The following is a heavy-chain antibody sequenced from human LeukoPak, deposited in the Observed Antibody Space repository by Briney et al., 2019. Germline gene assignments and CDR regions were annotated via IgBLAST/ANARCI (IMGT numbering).Heavy chain of an antibody. Sequence: LPGGSLRLSCAASGFTFSSYWMSWVRQAPGKGLEWVANIKQDGSEKYYVDSVKGRFTISRDNAKNSLYLQMNSLKTEDTAVYYCTRPRFEWELLGVVVWGQGTLVTVSS. CDR3: TRPRFEWELLGVVV. CDR2: IKQDGSEK. V-gene: IGHV3-7*03. J-gene: IGHJ4*02. D-gene: IGHD1-26*01. CDR1: GFTFSSYW.